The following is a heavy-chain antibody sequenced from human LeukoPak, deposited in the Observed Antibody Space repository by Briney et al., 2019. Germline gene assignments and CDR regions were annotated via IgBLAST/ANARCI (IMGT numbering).Heavy chain of an antibody. V-gene: IGHV1-8*01. J-gene: IGHJ4*02. CDR2: MTPNSGDT. CDR3: ARDLRVGATVDY. D-gene: IGHD1-26*01. CDR1: GYTFTSYD. Sequence: ASVKVSCKASGYTFTSYDINWVRQATGQGLEWMGWMTPNSGDTGYAQRFQGRVTMTRDTSINTAYMELSRLRSDDTAVYYCARDLRVGATVDYWGQGTLVTVSS.